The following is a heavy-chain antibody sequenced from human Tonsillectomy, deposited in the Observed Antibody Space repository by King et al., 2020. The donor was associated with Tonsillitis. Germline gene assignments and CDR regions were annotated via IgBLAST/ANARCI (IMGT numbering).Heavy chain of an antibody. CDR2: IKSKNDGGTT. CDR3: TTEGHASGYFAWDYFDY. J-gene: IGHJ4*02. CDR1: GLTFSNAC. D-gene: IGHD3-9*01. V-gene: IGHV3-15*01. Sequence: VQLVESGGGLVKPGGSLRLSCAASGLTFSNACMSWVRQAPGKGLEWVGRIKSKNDGGTTDYAAPVKGRFTISRDDSKNTLYLQMNSLKTEDTAVYYCTTEGHASGYFAWDYFDYWGQGTLVTVSS.